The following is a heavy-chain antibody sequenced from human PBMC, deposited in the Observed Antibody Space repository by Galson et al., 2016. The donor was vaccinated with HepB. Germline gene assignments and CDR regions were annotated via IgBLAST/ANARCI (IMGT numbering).Heavy chain of an antibody. CDR1: GVICSTXX. CDR2: XXGDXXXT. D-gene: IGHD2-8*02. CDR3: AKEAGGEIMFDS. J-gene: IGHJ5*01. V-gene: IGHV3-23*01. Sequence: SLRLSCAASGVICSTXXTAXXXQAXXXGLXXVSXXXGDXXXTXXXDSAMGRFIIXXDNSKNNVXLQMNSLRAEDTAVXYCAKEAGGEIMFDSWGHGTLXTXSS.